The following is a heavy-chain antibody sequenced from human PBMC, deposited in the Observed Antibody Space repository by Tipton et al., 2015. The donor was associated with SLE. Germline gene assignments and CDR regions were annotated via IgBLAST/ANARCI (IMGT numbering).Heavy chain of an antibody. CDR1: GGSISRYY. V-gene: IGHV4-59*12. CDR2: IYYSGGS. Sequence: TLSLTCTVSGGSISRYYWSWIRQPPGKGLEWIGYIYYSGGSNYNPSLKSRVTISIDTSKNQFSLKLSSVTAADTAVYYCAREASYCGGDCYPSWFDPWGQGTLVTVSS. D-gene: IGHD2-21*01. CDR3: AREASYCGGDCYPSWFDP. J-gene: IGHJ5*02.